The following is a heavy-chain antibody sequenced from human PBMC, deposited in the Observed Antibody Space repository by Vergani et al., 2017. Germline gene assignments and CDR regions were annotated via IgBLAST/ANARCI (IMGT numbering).Heavy chain of an antibody. CDR1: GGSISSYY. D-gene: IGHD3-10*01. CDR3: ARERERRMVRGVTYYFDY. Sequence: QVQLQESGPGLVKPSETLSLTCTVSGGSISSYYWSWIRQPPGKGLEWIGYIYYSGSTNYNPFLKSRVTISVDTSKNQFSLKLSSVTAADTAVYYCARERERRMVRGVTYYFDYWGQGTLVTVSS. CDR2: IYYSGST. V-gene: IGHV4-59*01. J-gene: IGHJ4*02.